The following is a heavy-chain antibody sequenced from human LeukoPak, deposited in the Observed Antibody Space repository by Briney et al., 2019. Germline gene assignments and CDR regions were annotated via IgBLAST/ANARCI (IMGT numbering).Heavy chain of an antibody. CDR1: GFTFSSYA. V-gene: IGHV3-23*01. CDR3: AKDLTHSGSPGPYDAFDI. Sequence: GGSLRLSCAASGFTFSSYAMSWVRQAPGKGLEWVSAISGSGGSTYYADSVKGRFTISSDNSKNTLYLQMNSLRAEDTAVYYCAKDLTHSGSPGPYDAFDIWGQGTMVTVSS. D-gene: IGHD1-26*01. CDR2: ISGSGGST. J-gene: IGHJ3*02.